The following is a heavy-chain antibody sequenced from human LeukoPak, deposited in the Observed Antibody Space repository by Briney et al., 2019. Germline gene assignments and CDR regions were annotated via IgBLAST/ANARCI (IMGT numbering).Heavy chain of an antibody. D-gene: IGHD6-13*01. CDR3: TKAWAAAGIFDS. CDR2: ITHSGGGT. Sequence: GGSLRLSCAASGFSFSNYAMSWVRQAPGKGLAWVSTITHSGGGTFYADSVKGRFTISRDISENTLYLQINSLRVEDTAVYYCTKAWAAAGIFDSWGLGTLVIVSS. V-gene: IGHV3-23*01. J-gene: IGHJ4*02. CDR1: GFSFSNYA.